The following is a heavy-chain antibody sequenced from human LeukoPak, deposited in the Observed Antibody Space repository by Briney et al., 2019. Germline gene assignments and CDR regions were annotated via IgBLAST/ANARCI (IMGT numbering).Heavy chain of an antibody. J-gene: IGHJ6*02. CDR2: INWNGGST. CDR1: GFTSDDYG. D-gene: IGHD5-18*01. Sequence: GGSLRLSCAASGFTSDDYGMSWVRQTPGKGLECVSGINWNGGSTGYADSVKGRFTISRDNAKNSLYLQMNSLRAEDTALYHCARGGYSYGTENYYYGMDVWGQGTTVTVSS. CDR3: ARGGYSYGTENYYYGMDV. V-gene: IGHV3-20*01.